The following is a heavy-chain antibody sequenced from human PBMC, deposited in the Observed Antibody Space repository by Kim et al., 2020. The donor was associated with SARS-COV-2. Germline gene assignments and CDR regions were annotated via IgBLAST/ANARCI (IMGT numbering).Heavy chain of an antibody. CDR2: IYYSGST. J-gene: IGHJ4*02. CDR1: GGSISSSSYY. Sequence: SETLSLTCTVSGGSISSSSYYWGWIRQPPGKGLEWIGSIYYSGSTYYNPSLKSRVTISVDTSKNQFSLKLSSVTAADTAVYYCARDPGGVVATIRSFFSPTRSFDYWGQGTLVTVSS. CDR3: ARDPGGVVATIRSFFSPTRSFDY. V-gene: IGHV4-39*07. D-gene: IGHD5-12*01.